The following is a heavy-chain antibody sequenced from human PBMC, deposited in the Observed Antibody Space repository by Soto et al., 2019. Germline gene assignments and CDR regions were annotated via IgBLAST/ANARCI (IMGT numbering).Heavy chain of an antibody. CDR1: GGSLRRSKR. D-gene: IGHD3-22*01. CDR3: ARSPDSSGYYPRWYYYGMAV. V-gene: IGHV4-4*02. CDR2: IYHSGST. Sequence: SETLCLSYAVSGGSLRRSKRWSWVRQPPGKGLEWIGEIYHSGSTNYTPSLKSRVTISVDKSKNQFSLKLSSVTAADTAVYYCARSPDSSGYYPRWYYYGMAVWGQGPTVTVS. J-gene: IGHJ6*02.